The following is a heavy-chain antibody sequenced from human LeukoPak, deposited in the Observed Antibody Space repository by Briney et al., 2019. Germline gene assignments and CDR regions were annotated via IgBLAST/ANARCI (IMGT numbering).Heavy chain of an antibody. J-gene: IGHJ1*01. CDR3: ATYSILNAREFRY. Sequence: GGSLRLSCAGSGFTFSNSWMGWVRQAPGKGLEWVANVQHIGGETYYVDSVKGRFSISRDNAKNSVYLQMNSLGADDTAVYYCATYSILNAREFRYWGQGTLVTVTS. CDR1: GFTFSNSW. V-gene: IGHV3-7*01. CDR2: VQHIGGET. D-gene: IGHD4-11*01.